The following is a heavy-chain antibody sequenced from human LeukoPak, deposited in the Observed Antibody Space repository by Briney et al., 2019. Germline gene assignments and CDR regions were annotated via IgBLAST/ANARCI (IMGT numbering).Heavy chain of an antibody. J-gene: IGHJ4*02. Sequence: SETLSLTCTVSGGSISSGGYYWSWIRQHPGKGLEWIGYIYYSGSTYYNPSLKSRVTISVDTSKNQFSLKLSSVTAADTAVYYCARVGRAMYYYGSGLDYWGQGTLVTVSS. CDR3: ARVGRAMYYYGSGLDY. CDR2: IYYSGST. V-gene: IGHV4-31*03. CDR1: GGSISSGGYY. D-gene: IGHD3-10*01.